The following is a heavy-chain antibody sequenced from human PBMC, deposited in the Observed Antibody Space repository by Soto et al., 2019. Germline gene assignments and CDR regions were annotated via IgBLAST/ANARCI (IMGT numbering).Heavy chain of an antibody. Sequence: PGGSLRLSCAASGFTFTNYAMHWVRQGPGKGLEWVAVISYDGNTKFYTGSLKGRFSISRDNSKNTLYLQMNSLRAEDTAVYYCAKDPRYCSGGTCFPEGEHWLDSWGQGTLVTVSS. CDR2: ISYDGNTK. CDR3: AKDPRYCSGGTCFPEGEHWLDS. J-gene: IGHJ5*01. CDR1: GFTFTNYA. V-gene: IGHV3-30-3*01. D-gene: IGHD2-15*01.